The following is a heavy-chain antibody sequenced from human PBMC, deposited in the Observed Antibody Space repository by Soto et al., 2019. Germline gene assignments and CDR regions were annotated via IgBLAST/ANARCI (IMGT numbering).Heavy chain of an antibody. CDR3: ARESHDILTGPPWVWYFDL. J-gene: IGHJ2*01. Sequence: QVQLQQWGAGPLRPLETLSLTCGVSGGSCSGYYWAWIRQSPGKGLEWIGEINDRGSINYTPSLKSRVRISVDTSKNHYSLNPRSVTAAATAVYYCARESHDILTGPPWVWYFDLWGRGTLVTVSS. V-gene: IGHV4-34*01. CDR1: GGSCSGYY. D-gene: IGHD3-9*01. CDR2: INDRGSI.